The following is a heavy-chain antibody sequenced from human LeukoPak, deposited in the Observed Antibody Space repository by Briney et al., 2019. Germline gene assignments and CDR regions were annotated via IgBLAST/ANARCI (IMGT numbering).Heavy chain of an antibody. V-gene: IGHV3-30*18. Sequence: GGSLRLSCAASGFTFSSYGMHWVRQAPGKGLEWVAVISYDGSNKYYADSVKGRFTISRDNSKNTLYLQMNSLRAEDTAVYYCAKEGYYDFWSGYYTGPSYYYYMDVWGKGTTVTVSS. CDR3: AKEGYYDFWSGYYTGPSYYYYMDV. J-gene: IGHJ6*03. D-gene: IGHD3-3*01. CDR2: ISYDGSNK. CDR1: GFTFSSYG.